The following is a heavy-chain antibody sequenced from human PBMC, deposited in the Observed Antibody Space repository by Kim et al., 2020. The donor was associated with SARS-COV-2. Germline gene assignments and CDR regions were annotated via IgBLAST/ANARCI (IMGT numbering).Heavy chain of an antibody. Sequence: GGSLRLSCAASGFTFSSYWMHWVRQAPGKGLVWVSRINSDGGITSYEDSVKGRFTISRDNAKSTLYLQMNSLRAEDTAVYYCASRRYTGTYYYFDYWGQGTLVTVSS. CDR3: ASRRYTGTYYYFDY. CDR2: INSDGGIT. CDR1: GFTFSSYW. J-gene: IGHJ4*02. V-gene: IGHV3-74*01. D-gene: IGHD1-26*01.